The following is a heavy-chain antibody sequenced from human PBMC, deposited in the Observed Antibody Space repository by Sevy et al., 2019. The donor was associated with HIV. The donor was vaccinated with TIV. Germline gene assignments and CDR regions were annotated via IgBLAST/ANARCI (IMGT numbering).Heavy chain of an antibody. D-gene: IGHD6-19*01. CDR2: TNPSSGST. V-gene: IGHV1-46*01. CDR1: RYRFTSYY. CDR3: AREGISVSGLTGYFDF. J-gene: IGHJ2*01. Sequence: ASVKVSCKASRYRFTSYYMHWVRQAPGQGLEWMGITNPSSGSTTYAQKLQGRVTMTRDTSTNTVYMELSSLRSEDTAVYYCAREGISVSGLTGYFDFWGRGTLVTVSS.